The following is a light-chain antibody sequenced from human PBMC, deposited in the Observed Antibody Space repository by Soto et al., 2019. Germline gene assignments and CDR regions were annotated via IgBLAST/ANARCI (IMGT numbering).Light chain of an antibody. CDR1: QSVSGN. J-gene: IGKJ5*01. CDR2: GAS. CDR3: QQYNYTTPA. Sequence: EIVMTQSPATLSVSPGERAALSCRARQSVSGNLAWYQQTPGQAPRLLIYGASTRDTGIPARFSGSGFGTEFTLTISSLKSEDYAVYYCQQYNYTTPAFGQGTRLEIK. V-gene: IGKV3-15*01.